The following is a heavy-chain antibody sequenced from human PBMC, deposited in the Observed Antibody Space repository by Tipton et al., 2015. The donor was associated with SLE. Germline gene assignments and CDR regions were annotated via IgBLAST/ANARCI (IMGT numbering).Heavy chain of an antibody. Sequence: TLSLTCAVYGGSFSGYYWSWIRQPPGKGLEWIGENNHSGSTNYNPSLNSRVTISVNTSKNQFSLKLSSVTAADTAVDYCARGVTVMVWGCWGQGTLVIVST. CDR1: GGSFSGYY. CDR2: NNHSGST. J-gene: IGHJ4*02. D-gene: IGHD5-18*01. V-gene: IGHV4-34*01. CDR3: ARGVTVMVWGC.